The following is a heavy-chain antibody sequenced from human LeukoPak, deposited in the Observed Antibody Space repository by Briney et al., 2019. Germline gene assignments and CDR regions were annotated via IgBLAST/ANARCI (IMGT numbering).Heavy chain of an antibody. D-gene: IGHD1-14*01. Sequence: GGSLRLSCAASGFTVITNDMTWVRQARGKGLEWVSVLYSDGNTKYADSVQGRFTIPRDNSKNTLYLEMNSLSPDDTAVYYCARGVEPLAANTLAYWGQGTLVTVSS. J-gene: IGHJ4*02. CDR1: GFTVITND. CDR3: ARGVEPLAANTLAY. V-gene: IGHV3-53*01. CDR2: LYSDGNT.